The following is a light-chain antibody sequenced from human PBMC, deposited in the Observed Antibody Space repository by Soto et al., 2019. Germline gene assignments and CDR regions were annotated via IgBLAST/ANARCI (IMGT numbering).Light chain of an antibody. CDR2: DVS. V-gene: IGLV2-14*01. CDR1: SSDVGGYNY. J-gene: IGLJ1*01. Sequence: QSVLTQPASVSGSPGQSITISCTGTSSDVGGYNYVSWYQQHPGKAPKLMIYDVSNRPSGVSNRFSGSKSGNTASLTISGLQAEDEADYYCRSYTSSSLYVFGTGTKVTVL. CDR3: RSYTSSSLYV.